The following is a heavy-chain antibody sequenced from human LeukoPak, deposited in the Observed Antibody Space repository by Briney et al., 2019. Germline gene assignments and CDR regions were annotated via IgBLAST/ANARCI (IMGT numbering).Heavy chain of an antibody. D-gene: IGHD6-19*01. CDR1: GGSFRGYY. V-gene: IGHV4-34*01. CDR2: INHSGST. J-gene: IGHJ4*02. CDR3: ARQVVAVAGTGYFDY. Sequence: PSETLSLTCAVYGGSFRGYYWSWIRQPPGKGLEWIGEINHSGSTNYNPSLKSRVTISVDTSKNQFSLKLSSVTAADTAVYSCARQVVAVAGTGYFDYWGQGTLVTVSS.